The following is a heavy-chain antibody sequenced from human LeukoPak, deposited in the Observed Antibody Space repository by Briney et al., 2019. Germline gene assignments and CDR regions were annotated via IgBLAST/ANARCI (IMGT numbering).Heavy chain of an antibody. CDR2: IYTNGNN. V-gene: IGHV4-4*07. J-gene: IGHJ5*02. CDR3: ARGPSRYGNYWLDP. CDR1: GGSISSYH. Sequence: PSETLSLTCTVSGGSISSYHWSWIRQPAGKRLECIGRIYTNGNNNYNPSLRGRVTMSVDTSKNHFSLRLTSATAADTAIYFCARGPSRYGNYWLDPSGQGTLVTVSS. D-gene: IGHD4-17*01.